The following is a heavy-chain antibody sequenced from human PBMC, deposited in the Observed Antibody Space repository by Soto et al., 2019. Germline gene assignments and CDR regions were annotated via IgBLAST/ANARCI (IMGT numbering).Heavy chain of an antibody. D-gene: IGHD6-19*01. CDR2: MNPNSGNT. V-gene: IGHV1-8*01. CDR3: ARGGKYSSGWPFDY. J-gene: IGHJ4*02. CDR1: GYTFTSYD. Sequence: ASVKVSCKASGYTFTSYDINWVRQATGQGLEWMGWMNPNSGNTGYAQKFQGRVTMTRSTSISTAYMELSSLRSEDTAVYYCARGGKYSSGWPFDYWGQGTLVTVSS.